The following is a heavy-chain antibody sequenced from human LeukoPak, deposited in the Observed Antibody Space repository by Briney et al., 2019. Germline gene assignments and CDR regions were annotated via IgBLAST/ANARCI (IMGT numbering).Heavy chain of an antibody. CDR1: GYTFTSYD. D-gene: IGHD4-11*01. CDR2: KNPNSGRT. CDR3: ARGPVTTHGMDV. Sequence: ASVKVSCKASGYTFTSYDINWVRQATGQGLEWMGWKNPNSGRTGLAQKFQGRLTMTMNTAISTAYMELSSLTSEDTVVYYCARGPVTTHGMDVWGQGTRSPSP. J-gene: IGHJ6*02. V-gene: IGHV1-8*01.